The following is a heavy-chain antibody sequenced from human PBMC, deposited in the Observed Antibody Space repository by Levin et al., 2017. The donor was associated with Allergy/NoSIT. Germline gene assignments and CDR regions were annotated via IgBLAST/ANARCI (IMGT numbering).Heavy chain of an antibody. Sequence: SVKVSCKASGGTFSSYAISWVRQAPGQGLEWMGGIIPIFGTANYAQKFQGRVTITADESTSTAYMELSSLRSEDTAVYYCASRHTRYCSSTSCVDPFDYWGQGTLVTVSS. CDR1: GGTFSSYA. D-gene: IGHD2-2*01. J-gene: IGHJ4*02. V-gene: IGHV1-69*13. CDR3: ASRHTRYCSSTSCVDPFDY. CDR2: IIPIFGTA.